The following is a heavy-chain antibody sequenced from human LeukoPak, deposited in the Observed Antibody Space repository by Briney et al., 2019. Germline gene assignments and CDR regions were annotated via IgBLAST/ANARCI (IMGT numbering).Heavy chain of an antibody. CDR2: INPGGSGK. V-gene: IGHV3-7*01. Sequence: GGSLRLSCAASGFTFSTYWMAWVGPAPGKGLEWVANINPGGSGKYYVDSVKGRFTISRDDAKTSLYLQMDNLRVEDTAVYSGARWGLAYTIDYWGQGTLVTVSS. J-gene: IGHJ4*02. CDR1: GFTFSTYW. CDR3: ARWGLAYTIDY. D-gene: IGHD2-21*01.